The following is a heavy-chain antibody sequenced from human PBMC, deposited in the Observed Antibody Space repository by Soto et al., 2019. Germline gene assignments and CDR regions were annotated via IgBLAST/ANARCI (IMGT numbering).Heavy chain of an antibody. J-gene: IGHJ4*02. CDR3: ARGWPGGELSLPGY. Sequence: GGPLRLSCAASGFTFSSYDMHWVRQATGKGLEWVSAIGTAGDTYYPGSVKGRFTISRENAKNPLYLQMNSLRAGDTAVYYCARGWPGGELSLPGYWGQGTLVTVSS. D-gene: IGHD3-16*02. CDR2: IGTAGDT. CDR1: GFTFSSYD. V-gene: IGHV3-13*01.